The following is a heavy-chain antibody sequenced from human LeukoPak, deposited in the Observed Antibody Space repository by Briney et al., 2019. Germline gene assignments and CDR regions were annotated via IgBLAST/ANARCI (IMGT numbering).Heavy chain of an antibody. D-gene: IGHD6-13*01. Sequence: GGSLRLSCAASGFTFSGSPILWVRQASGKGLEWVGRIRSKADNYATAYAASVQGRCTISRDDSKNTAYLQLNSQKTEDTAVYYCAKDPWAIAASKKYLQHWGQGTLVTVSS. V-gene: IGHV3-73*01. CDR2: IRSKADNYAT. CDR1: GFTFSGSP. J-gene: IGHJ1*01. CDR3: AKDPWAIAASKKYLQH.